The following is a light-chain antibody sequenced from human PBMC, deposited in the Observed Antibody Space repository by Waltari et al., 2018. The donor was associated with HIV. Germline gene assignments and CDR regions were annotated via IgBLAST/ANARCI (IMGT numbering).Light chain of an antibody. CDR2: DAS. CDR1: QSVSSY. J-gene: IGKJ1*01. Sequence: EIVLTQSPATLSLSPGERATLSCRASQSVSSYLAWYQQKPGQAPRLLIYDASNRATDIPARFSGSGSGTEFTLTISSLQSEDFAVYYCHHYNNWRETFGQGTKVEIK. V-gene: IGKV3-15*01. CDR3: HHYNNWRET.